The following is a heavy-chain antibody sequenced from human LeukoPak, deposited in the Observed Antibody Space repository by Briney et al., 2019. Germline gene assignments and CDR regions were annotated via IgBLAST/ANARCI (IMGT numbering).Heavy chain of an antibody. V-gene: IGHV3-21*01. CDR2: ISSSSTYI. CDR3: AKDRVAYCGGDCYYDF. J-gene: IGHJ4*02. CDR1: GFTFSSYS. Sequence: GGPLRLSCAASGFTFSSYSMNWVRQAPGKGLEWVSYISSSSTYIYYADSVKGRFTISRDNAKNSLYLQMNSLRADDTAVYYCAKDRVAYCGGDCYYDFWGQGTLVTVSS. D-gene: IGHD2-21*02.